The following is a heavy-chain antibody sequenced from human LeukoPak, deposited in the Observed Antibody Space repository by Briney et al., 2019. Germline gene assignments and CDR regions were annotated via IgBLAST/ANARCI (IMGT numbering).Heavy chain of an antibody. V-gene: IGHV3-20*04. CDR2: INWNGGST. Sequence: PPGGSLRLSCAASGFTFSSYWMSWVRQAPGKGLEWVSGINWNGGSTGYADSVKGRFTISRDNAKNSLYLQMNSLRAEDTALYYCARGSDYYYDSSGYPGAFDIWGQGTMVTVSS. D-gene: IGHD3-22*01. CDR1: GFTFSSYW. J-gene: IGHJ3*02. CDR3: ARGSDYYYDSSGYPGAFDI.